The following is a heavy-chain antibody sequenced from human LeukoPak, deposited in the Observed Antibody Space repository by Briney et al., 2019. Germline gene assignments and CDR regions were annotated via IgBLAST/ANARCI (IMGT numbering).Heavy chain of an antibody. CDR3: AREVVTNLGNYFDY. D-gene: IGHD2-21*02. J-gene: IGHJ4*02. CDR2: ISSGSTYT. Sequence: GGSLRLSCAASGISFSDYYMSWIRQAPGKGLEWVSDISSGSTYTSYADSVKGRFTIFRDNAKNSLFLQLNSLRAEDTAVYYCAREVVTNLGNYFDYWGQGTLVTVSS. V-gene: IGHV3-11*06. CDR1: GISFSDYY.